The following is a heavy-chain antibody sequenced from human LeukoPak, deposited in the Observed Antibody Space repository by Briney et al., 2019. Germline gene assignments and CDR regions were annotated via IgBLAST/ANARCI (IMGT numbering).Heavy chain of an antibody. CDR2: ISGSGGST. V-gene: IGHV3-23*01. D-gene: IGHD3-10*01. CDR1: GFTFTSYA. J-gene: IGHJ5*02. CDR3: AKGSGSGSYYKNYFDP. Sequence: GGSLRLSCAASGFTFTSYAMSWVRQAPGKGLEWVSAISGSGGSTYYGDSVKGRFTISRDSSKNAMYLQMNSLRAEDTAVYYCAKGSGSGSYYKNYFDPWGEGTLVTVSS.